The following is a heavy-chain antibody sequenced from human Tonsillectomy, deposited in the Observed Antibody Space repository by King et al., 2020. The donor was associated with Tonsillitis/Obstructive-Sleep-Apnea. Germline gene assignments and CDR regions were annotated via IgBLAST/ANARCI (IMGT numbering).Heavy chain of an antibody. D-gene: IGHD3-3*01. CDR3: AGMFGVINSPNLDY. Sequence: VQLVESGPGLVKPSGTLSLTCAVSGASISDSNCWTWVRQPPGKGLEWIGEIYHSGGAKYSPSLVSRVTISVDKSKNEFSLKLRSVTAAATAVYYCAGMFGVINSPNLDYWGQGTLVTVSS. CDR1: GASISDSNC. CDR2: IYHSGGA. J-gene: IGHJ4*02. V-gene: IGHV4-4*02.